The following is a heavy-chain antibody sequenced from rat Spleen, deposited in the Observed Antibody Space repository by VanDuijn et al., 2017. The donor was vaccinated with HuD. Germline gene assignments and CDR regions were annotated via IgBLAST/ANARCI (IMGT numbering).Heavy chain of an antibody. V-gene: IGHV2S12*01. J-gene: IGHJ2*01. D-gene: IGHD1-4*01. CDR3: ARLPGGG. CDR1: GFSLTNYH. CDR2: ISSGGST. Sequence: QVQLKESGPGLVQPSQTLSLTCTVSGFSLTNYHVSWVRQPPGKGLEWIAAISSGGSTYYNSALKSRLSISRDTSKSQVFLKMNSLQTEDTATYYCARLPGGGWGQGVMVTVSS.